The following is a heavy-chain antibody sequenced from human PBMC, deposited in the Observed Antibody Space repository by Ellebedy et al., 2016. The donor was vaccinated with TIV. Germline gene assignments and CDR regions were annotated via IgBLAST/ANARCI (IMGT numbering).Heavy chain of an antibody. J-gene: IGHJ4*02. D-gene: IGHD3-22*01. CDR3: ARASYYDSSGYLDY. CDR1: GFTFSSYA. CDR2: ISGSGGSI. V-gene: IGHV3-23*01. Sequence: GGSLRLXXAASGFTFSSYAMSWVRQAPGKGLEWVSAISGSGGSIYYADSVKGRFTISRDNAKKSLYLQMNSLRAEDTAVYYCARASYYDSSGYLDYWGQGTLVTVSS.